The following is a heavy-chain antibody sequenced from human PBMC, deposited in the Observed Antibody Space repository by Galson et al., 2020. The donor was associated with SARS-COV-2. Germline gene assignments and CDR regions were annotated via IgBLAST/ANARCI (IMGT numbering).Heavy chain of an antibody. D-gene: IGHD3-10*01. CDR1: GYTFTSYG. V-gene: IGHV1-18*01. Sequence: ASVKVSCKASGYTFTSYGISWVRQAPGQGLEWMGWISAYNGNTNYAQKLQGRVTMTTDTSTSTAYMELRSLRSDDTAVYYCARDSRAWFRESRMDVWGQGTTVTVSS. CDR2: ISAYNGNT. J-gene: IGHJ6*02. CDR3: ARDSRAWFRESRMDV.